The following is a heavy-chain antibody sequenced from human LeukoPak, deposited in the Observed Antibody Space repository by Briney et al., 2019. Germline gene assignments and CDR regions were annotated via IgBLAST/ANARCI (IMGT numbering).Heavy chain of an antibody. D-gene: IGHD3-10*01. CDR2: IYSSGST. J-gene: IGHJ4*01. Sequence: SETLSLTCTVSGGAIISSSFYWVWIRQPPGRGLEWVGSIYSSGSTYYNPSVNSRATIPVDTSKNALSLELSSLTAADTSMYYCARLYYRDSAFDYWGQGTLVTVSS. CDR3: ARLYYRDSAFDY. CDR1: GGAIISSSFY. V-gene: IGHV4-39*01.